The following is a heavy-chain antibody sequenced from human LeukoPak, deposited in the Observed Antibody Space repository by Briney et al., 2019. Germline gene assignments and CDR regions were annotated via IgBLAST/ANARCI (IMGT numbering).Heavy chain of an antibody. CDR1: GFTFSSYA. J-gene: IGHJ4*02. CDR2: ISGSGGST. D-gene: IGHD1-26*01. Sequence: PGGSLRLSCAASGFTFSSYAMSWVRQAPGKGLEWVSAISGSGGSTYYADSVKGRFTISRNNSKNTLYLQMNSLRAEDTAVYYCAKDDPVGATSGYYFDYWGQGTLVTVSS. CDR3: AKDDPVGATSGYYFDY. V-gene: IGHV3-23*01.